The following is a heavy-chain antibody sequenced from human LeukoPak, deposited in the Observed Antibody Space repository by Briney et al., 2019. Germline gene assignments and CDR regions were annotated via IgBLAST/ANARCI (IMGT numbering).Heavy chain of an antibody. CDR2: IKHDGSEK. V-gene: IGHV3-7*01. CDR3: ARDPTRGYSYGYEDY. D-gene: IGHD5-18*01. CDR1: GFTFSSYW. Sequence: GGSLRLSCAASGFTFSSYWMNWVCQAPGKGLEWVANIKHDGSEKYYVGSVEGRFTISRDNAKSSMYLQMNSLRAEDTAVYYCARDPTRGYSYGYEDYWGQGTLVTVSS. J-gene: IGHJ4*02.